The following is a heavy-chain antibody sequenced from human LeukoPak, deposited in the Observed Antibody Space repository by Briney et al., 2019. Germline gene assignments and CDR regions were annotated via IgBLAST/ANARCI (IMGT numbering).Heavy chain of an antibody. Sequence: SETLSLTCTVSGGSISSSSYYWGWIRQPPGKGLEWIGSIYYSGSTYYNPSLKSRVTISVDTSKNQFSLKLSSVTAADTAVYYCARLGYSGSWSHRVDFDYWGQGTLVTVSS. D-gene: IGHD6-13*01. CDR2: IYYSGST. J-gene: IGHJ4*02. CDR1: GGSISSSSYY. V-gene: IGHV4-39*01. CDR3: ARLGYSGSWSHRVDFDY.